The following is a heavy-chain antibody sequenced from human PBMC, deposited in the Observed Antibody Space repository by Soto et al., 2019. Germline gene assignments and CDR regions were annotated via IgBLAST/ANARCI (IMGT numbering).Heavy chain of an antibody. V-gene: IGHV3-23*01. CDR3: AKHRRSVNTTPHFDN. Sequence: GGSLRLSCAASGFTFSSYAMSWVRQAPRKGLEWVSTIISGGRTYYADSLQGRFTISRDNSKNTVYLQMNILRAGDTAVYFCAKHRRSVNTTPHFDNWGQGTLVTVSS. J-gene: IGHJ4*02. D-gene: IGHD4-17*01. CDR2: IISGGRT. CDR1: GFTFSSYA.